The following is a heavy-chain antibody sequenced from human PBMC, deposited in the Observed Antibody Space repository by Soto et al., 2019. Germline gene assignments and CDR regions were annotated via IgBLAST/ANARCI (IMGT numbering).Heavy chain of an antibody. CDR2: ISKGINTI. Sequence: EVQLVESGGGLVQPGGSLRLSCATSGFSFSDDTMNWVRQAPGKGLEWVAYISKGINTIYYADSVQGRFTISRDNAKNSLYLQMNGLRAEDTALYYCARRLDYWGRGTLVTVSS. V-gene: IGHV3-48*01. CDR3: ARRLDY. J-gene: IGHJ4*02. D-gene: IGHD2-21*02. CDR1: GFSFSDDT.